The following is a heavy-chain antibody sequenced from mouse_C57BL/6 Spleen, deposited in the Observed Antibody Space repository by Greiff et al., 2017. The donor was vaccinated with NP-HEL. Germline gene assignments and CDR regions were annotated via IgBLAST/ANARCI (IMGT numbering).Heavy chain of an antibody. D-gene: IGHD1-1*01. V-gene: IGHV10-1*01. CDR3: VGGFGSSYGYFDV. J-gene: IGHJ1*03. Sequence: EVQLVESGGGLVQPKGSLKLSCAASGFSFNTYAMNWVRQAPGKGLEWVARIRSKSNNYATYYADSVKDRFTISRDDSESMLYLQMNNLKTEDTAMYYCVGGFGSSYGYFDVWGTGTTVTVSS. CDR1: GFSFNTYA. CDR2: IRSKSNNYAT.